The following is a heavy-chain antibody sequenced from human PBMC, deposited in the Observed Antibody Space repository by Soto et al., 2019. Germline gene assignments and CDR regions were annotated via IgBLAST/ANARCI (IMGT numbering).Heavy chain of an antibody. J-gene: IGHJ4*02. CDR2: IKEDGSEK. CDR3: ATIPSTVTSIY. V-gene: IGHV3-7*01. CDR1: GFNFTDYX. Sequence: GGSLRLSCAASGFNFTDYXMSXVRQAPGKGLEWVANIKEDGSEKNYVDSVKGRFTISRDNAENSLFLQMNSLRAEDTAVYYCATIPSTVTSIYWGQGTLVTVSS. D-gene: IGHD4-17*01.